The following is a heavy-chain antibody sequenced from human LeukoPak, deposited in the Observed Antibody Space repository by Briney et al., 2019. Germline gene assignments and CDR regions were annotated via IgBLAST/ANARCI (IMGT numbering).Heavy chain of an antibody. Sequence: PSETLSLTCTVSGGSISNYYWTLIRQPAGKGLVWIGRIYISGSTNYNPSLKSRVTMSLDTSKNQFSVKLTSVTAADTAVYYCARESSRYPYYFDYWGQGTLVTVSS. V-gene: IGHV4-4*07. J-gene: IGHJ4*02. D-gene: IGHD3-22*01. CDR1: GGSISNYY. CDR2: IYISGST. CDR3: ARESSRYPYYFDY.